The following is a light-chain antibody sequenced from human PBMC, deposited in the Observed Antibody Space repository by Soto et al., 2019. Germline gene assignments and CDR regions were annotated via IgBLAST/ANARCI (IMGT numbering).Light chain of an antibody. CDR2: DVS. Sequence: QSALTQPASVSGSPGQSITISCTGTSSDVGGYNYVSWYQHHPGEAPKVMIYDVSNRPSGISNRFSGSKSGNTASLTISGRQAEDEADYYCNSYTSSSTYVFGPGIKVTVL. CDR3: NSYTSSSTYV. J-gene: IGLJ1*01. CDR1: SSDVGGYNY. V-gene: IGLV2-14*03.